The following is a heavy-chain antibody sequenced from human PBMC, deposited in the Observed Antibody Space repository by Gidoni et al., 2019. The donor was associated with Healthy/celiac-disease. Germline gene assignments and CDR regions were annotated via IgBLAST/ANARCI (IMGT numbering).Heavy chain of an antibody. V-gene: IGHV4-39*01. CDR3: ARMYYDILTGQQDDAFDI. CDR2: IYYSGST. J-gene: IGHJ3*02. Sequence: QLQLQESGPGLVKPSETLSLTCTVSGGSISSSSYYWGWIRQPPGKGLEWIGSIYYSGSTYYNPSLKSRVTISVDTSKNQFSLKLSSVTAADTAVYYCARMYYDILTGQQDDAFDIWGQGTMVTVSS. D-gene: IGHD3-9*01. CDR1: GGSISSSSYY.